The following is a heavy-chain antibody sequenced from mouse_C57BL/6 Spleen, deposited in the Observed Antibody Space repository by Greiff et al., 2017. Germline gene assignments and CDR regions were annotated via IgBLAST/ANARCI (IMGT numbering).Heavy chain of an antibody. D-gene: IGHD1-1*01. CDR2: IDPSDSYA. Sequence: VQLQQPGPELVKPGASVKLSCKASGYTFTSYWIQWVKQRPGQGLEWLGEIDPSDSYANYTQKFNGQATWTVDTSSSTAYMQLSRVRSEESAVYYCARRGVYYGSSPYFDYWGQGTTLTVSS. V-gene: IGHV1-50*01. J-gene: IGHJ2*01. CDR1: GYTFTSYW. CDR3: ARRGVYYGSSPYFDY.